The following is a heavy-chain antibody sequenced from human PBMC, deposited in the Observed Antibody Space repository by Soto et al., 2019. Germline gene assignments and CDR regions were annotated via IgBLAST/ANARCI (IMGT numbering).Heavy chain of an antibody. CDR1: GGSVSSGDYF. D-gene: IGHD3-10*01. CDR2: IYYSGST. CDR3: ARSPNYYYYGFDV. J-gene: IGHJ6*02. Sequence: LSLTCTVSGGSVSSGDYFWSWLRQSPGRRLEWIAYIYYSGSTNYNPSLKSRATISVDTSKSQVSLTLTSMTAADAALYYCARSPNYYYYGFDVWGQGTAVTVSS. V-gene: IGHV4-61*08.